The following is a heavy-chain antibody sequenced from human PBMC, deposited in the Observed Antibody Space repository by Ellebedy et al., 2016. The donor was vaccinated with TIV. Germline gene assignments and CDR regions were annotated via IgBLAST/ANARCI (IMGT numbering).Heavy chain of an antibody. CDR3: ARGQSGEPYYIDY. D-gene: IGHD3-3*01. CDR1: GYSFTSYW. J-gene: IGHJ4*02. Sequence: GESLKISCKGSGYSFTSYWIGRVRQMPGKGLEWMGIIYPDDSDTRYSPSFQGQVTISADKSISTAYLQWSSLNASDTAMYYCARGQSGEPYYIDYWGQGTLVTVSS. CDR2: IYPDDSDT. V-gene: IGHV5-51*01.